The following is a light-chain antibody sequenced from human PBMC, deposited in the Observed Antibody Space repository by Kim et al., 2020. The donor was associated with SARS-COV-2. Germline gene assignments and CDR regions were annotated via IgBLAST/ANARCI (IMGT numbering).Light chain of an antibody. CDR2: GAS. CDR1: QRLSPSS. CDR3: QHYGTSPYT. V-gene: IGKV3-20*01. J-gene: IGKJ2*01. Sequence: LSPGEGATHYLEGSQRLSPSSLAWYEQRPGRSPRLLIYGASTRDPGIPNRFSGSGSGTDFTLTISRLEPEDFAVYFCQHYGTSPYTFGRGTKLEI.